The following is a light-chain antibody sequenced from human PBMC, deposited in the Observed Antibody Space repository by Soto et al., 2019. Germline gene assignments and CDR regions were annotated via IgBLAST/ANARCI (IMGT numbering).Light chain of an antibody. V-gene: IGKV1-39*01. CDR1: QTIRSH. CDR2: ATS. CDR3: QKTYRTPLT. J-gene: IGKJ4*01. Sequence: DIQMTQFPLSLSASVGDRVTITCRASQTIRSHLNWYQQKPGEAPKIVIYATSTLQSGVPSRLNGSVSGTDFTLTISSLQPEDFATYYCQKTYRTPLTFGGGTKV.